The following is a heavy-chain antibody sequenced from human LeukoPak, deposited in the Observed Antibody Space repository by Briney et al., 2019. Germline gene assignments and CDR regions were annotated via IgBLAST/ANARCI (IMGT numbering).Heavy chain of an antibody. CDR2: INPNSGGT. V-gene: IGHV1-2*02. D-gene: IGHD3-10*01. CDR3: ARDHTDLLLWFGELLGWFDP. Sequence: ASVKVSCTASGYTFTGYYMHWVRQAPGQGLEWMGWINPNSGGTNYAQKFQGRVTMTRDTSISTAYMELSRLRSDDTAVYYCARDHTDLLLWFGELLGWFDPWGQGTLVTVSS. J-gene: IGHJ5*02. CDR1: GYTFTGYY.